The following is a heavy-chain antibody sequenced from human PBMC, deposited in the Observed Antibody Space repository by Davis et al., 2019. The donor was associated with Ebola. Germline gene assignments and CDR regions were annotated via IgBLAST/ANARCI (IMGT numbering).Heavy chain of an antibody. V-gene: IGHV3-30-3*01. D-gene: IGHD2-2*01. CDR3: ARDLGCSSTSCYYREVDYYYYGMDV. J-gene: IGHJ6*02. CDR2: ISYDGDNS. CDR1: EFTFTTYV. Sequence: GESLKISCAASEFTFTTYVMHWVRQAPGKGLEWVAVISYDGDNSYYADSVKGRFTISRENSKNTLYLQMNSLRAGDTAVYYCARDLGCSSTSCYYREVDYYYYGMDVWGQGTTVTVSS.